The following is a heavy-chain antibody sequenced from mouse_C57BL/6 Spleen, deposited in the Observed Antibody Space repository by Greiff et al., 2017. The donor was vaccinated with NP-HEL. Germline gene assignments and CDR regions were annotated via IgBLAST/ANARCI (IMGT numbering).Heavy chain of an antibody. CDR2: IDPSDSYT. Sequence: VQLQQSGAELVMPGASVKLSCKASGYTFTSYWMHWVKQRPGQGLEWIGEIDPSDSYTNYNQKFKGKSTLTVDKSSSTAYMQLSSLTSEDSAVYYCAAYYDYGAGFAYWGQGTLVTVSA. V-gene: IGHV1-69*01. CDR1: GYTFTSYW. CDR3: AAYYDYGAGFAY. J-gene: IGHJ3*01. D-gene: IGHD2-4*01.